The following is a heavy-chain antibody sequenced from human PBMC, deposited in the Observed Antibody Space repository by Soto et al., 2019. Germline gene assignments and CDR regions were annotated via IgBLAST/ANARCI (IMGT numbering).Heavy chain of an antibody. CDR1: GYSISSGYY. J-gene: IGHJ6*02. D-gene: IGHD4-17*01. Sequence: SETLSLTCAVSGYSISSGYYWGWIRQPPGKGLEWIGSIYHSGSTYYNPSLKSRVTISVDTSKNQFSLKLSSVTTADTAVYYCARDVTSLRVTVTKNDECMDVWGQGTTVTGSS. V-gene: IGHV4-38-2*02. CDR3: ARDVTSLRVTVTKNDECMDV. CDR2: IYHSGST.